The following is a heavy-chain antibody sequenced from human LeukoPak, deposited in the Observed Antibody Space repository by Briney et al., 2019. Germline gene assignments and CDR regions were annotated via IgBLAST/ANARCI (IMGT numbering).Heavy chain of an antibody. V-gene: IGHV1-18*04. D-gene: IGHD6-13*01. CDR2: ISAYNGNT. CDR3: ARDRWQQLGPDYGMDV. Sequence: ASVKVSCKASGYTFTSYGISWVRQAPGQGLEWMGWISAYNGNTNYAQKLQGRVTMTTDTSTSTAYMELRSLRSDDTAAYYCARDRWQQLGPDYGMDVWGKGTTVTVSS. J-gene: IGHJ6*04. CDR1: GYTFTSYG.